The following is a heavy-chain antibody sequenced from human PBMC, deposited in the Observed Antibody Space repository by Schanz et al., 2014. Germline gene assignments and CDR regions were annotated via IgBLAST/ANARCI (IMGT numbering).Heavy chain of an antibody. CDR1: GGTFNNYA. CDR3: ARDLSHDSSGYPDFYLDS. V-gene: IGHV1-69*04. CDR2: IIPRLTIA. D-gene: IGHD5-18*01. J-gene: IGHJ4*02. Sequence: QVRLVQSGAEVRKPGSSVKVSCKDSGGTFNNYAISWVRQAPGQGLEWMGRIIPRLTIANYAQKFQGRVTISADTSQTTAYMELSSLKSEDSAMYYCARDLSHDSSGYPDFYLDSWGQGTLVTVSS.